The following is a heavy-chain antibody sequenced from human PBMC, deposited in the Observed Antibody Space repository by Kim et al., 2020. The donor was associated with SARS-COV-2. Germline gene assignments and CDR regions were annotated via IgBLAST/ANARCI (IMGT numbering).Heavy chain of an antibody. CDR3: ARSSLLDFDY. D-gene: IGHD3-16*02. Sequence: GGTNYAQKFPGRVTMTRDTSIGTVYLELTSLRSDNTAVYYCARSSLLDFDYWGQGTLVTVSS. CDR2: GGT. V-gene: IGHV1-2*02. J-gene: IGHJ4*02.